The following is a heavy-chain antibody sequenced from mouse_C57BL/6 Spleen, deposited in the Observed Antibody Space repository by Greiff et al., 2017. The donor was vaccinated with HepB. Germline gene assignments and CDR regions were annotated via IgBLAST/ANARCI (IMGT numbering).Heavy chain of an antibody. J-gene: IGHJ2*01. V-gene: IGHV1-80*01. CDR2: IYPGEGDT. D-gene: IGHD4-1*01. CDR1: GYAFSSYW. CDR3: ARAWDNY. Sequence: VQRVESGAELVKPGASVEISCKASGYAFSSYWMNWVKQRPGKGLEWIGQIYPGEGDTNYNGKFKGKATLTADKASSTAYMQLSSLTSEDSAVYFCARAWDNYWGQGTTLTVSS.